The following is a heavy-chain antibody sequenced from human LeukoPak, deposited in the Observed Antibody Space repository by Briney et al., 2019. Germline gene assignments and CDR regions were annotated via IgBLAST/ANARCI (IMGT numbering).Heavy chain of an antibody. Sequence: ASVKVSCKASGYTFTSYGISWARQAPGQGLEWMGWISAYNGNTNYAQKLQGRVTMTTDTSTSTAYMELRSLRSDDTAVYYCARVPPPHYYDSSGYCDYWGQGTLVTVSS. CDR1: GYTFTSYG. D-gene: IGHD3-22*01. CDR3: ARVPPPHYYDSSGYCDY. CDR2: ISAYNGNT. J-gene: IGHJ4*02. V-gene: IGHV1-18*01.